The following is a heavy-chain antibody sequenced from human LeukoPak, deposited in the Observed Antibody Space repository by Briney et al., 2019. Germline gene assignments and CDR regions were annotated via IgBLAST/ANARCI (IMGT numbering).Heavy chain of an antibody. Sequence: GGSLRLSCAASGFTFSHYWMTWVRQAPGKGLEWVAHINQEGSEEHYMDSVKARFTISRDNAKNSLSLQMNGLRAENTAVYYCVRDGGVSGYDLRDYWGQGTLVTVSS. J-gene: IGHJ4*02. CDR1: GFTFSHYW. D-gene: IGHD5-12*01. CDR3: VRDGGVSGYDLRDY. CDR2: INQEGSEE. V-gene: IGHV3-7*01.